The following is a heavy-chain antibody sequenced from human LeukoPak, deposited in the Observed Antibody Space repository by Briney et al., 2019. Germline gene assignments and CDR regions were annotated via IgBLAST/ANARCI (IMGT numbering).Heavy chain of an antibody. CDR2: IRYDGRNK. V-gene: IGHV3-30*02. CDR1: GLTFSNYG. CDR3: AKANDYGDYGGFDS. Sequence: SGGSLRLSCAASGLTFSNYGMHWVRQAPGKGLEWVAFIRYDGRNKYYADSVKGRFTISRDNSKNTLYLQMNSLNSLRAEDTAVYYCAKANDYGDYGGFDSWGQGTLVTVSS. D-gene: IGHD4-17*01. J-gene: IGHJ4*02.